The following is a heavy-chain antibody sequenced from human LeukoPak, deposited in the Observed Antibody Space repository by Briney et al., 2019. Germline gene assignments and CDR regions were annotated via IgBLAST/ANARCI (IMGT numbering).Heavy chain of an antibody. J-gene: IGHJ5*02. CDR3: ARDKGLRYFDWLLFGWFDP. D-gene: IGHD3-9*01. Sequence: GASVKVSCKASGYTFTGYYMHWVRQAPGQGLEWMGWINPNSGGTNYAQKFQGRVTMTRDTSISTAYMELSRLRSDDTAVYYCARDKGLRYFDWLLFGWFDPWGQGTLVTVSS. CDR1: GYTFTGYY. CDR2: INPNSGGT. V-gene: IGHV1-2*02.